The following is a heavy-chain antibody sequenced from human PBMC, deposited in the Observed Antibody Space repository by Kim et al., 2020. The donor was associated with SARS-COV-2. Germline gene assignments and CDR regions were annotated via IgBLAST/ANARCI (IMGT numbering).Heavy chain of an antibody. D-gene: IGHD5-18*01. V-gene: IGHV4-59*01. Sequence: SETLSLTCTVSGGSISSYYWSWIRQPPGKGLEWIGYIYYSGSTNYNPSLKSRVTISVDTSKNQFSLKLSSVTAADTAVYYCARGGQLWFFYFDYWGQGTLVTVSS. CDR3: ARGGQLWFFYFDY. CDR2: IYYSGST. CDR1: GGSISSYY. J-gene: IGHJ4*02.